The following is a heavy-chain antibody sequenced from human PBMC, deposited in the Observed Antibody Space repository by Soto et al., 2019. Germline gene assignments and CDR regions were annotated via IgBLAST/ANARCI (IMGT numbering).Heavy chain of an antibody. J-gene: IGHJ4*02. CDR3: AADATAWQQMVPSDY. V-gene: IGHV1-58*01. CDR2: IAVGSGYT. D-gene: IGHD2-8*01. Sequence: QMQLEQSGPEVKKPGTSVKVSCKASGFTFTSSAFQWVRQARGQRLEWIGWIAVGSGYTNYAQRFQDRVTLTRDMSTAATYMELRRLTSEDTAIYYCAADATAWQQMVPSDYWGQGTLFTVSS. CDR1: GFTFTSSA.